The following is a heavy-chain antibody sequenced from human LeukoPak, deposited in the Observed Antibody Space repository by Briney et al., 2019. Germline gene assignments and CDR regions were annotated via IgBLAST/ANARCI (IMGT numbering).Heavy chain of an antibody. J-gene: IGHJ4*02. CDR2: IKKDGSEQ. D-gene: IGHD3-22*01. Sequence: PGGSLRLSCAASGFTFSSYEMTWVRQAPGKGLEWVVNIKKDGSEQNYVDSVKGRFTISRDNAKNSLYLQMNSLRAEDTAVYYCAGSSSGHDGSGYRPFDYWGQGTLVTVSS. CDR3: AGSSSGHDGSGYRPFDY. CDR1: GFTFSSYE. V-gene: IGHV3-7*04.